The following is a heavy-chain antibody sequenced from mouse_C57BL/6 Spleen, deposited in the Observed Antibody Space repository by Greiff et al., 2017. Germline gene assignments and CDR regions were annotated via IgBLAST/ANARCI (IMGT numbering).Heavy chain of an antibody. CDR1: GYTFTSYW. D-gene: IGHD6-5*01. V-gene: IGHV1-59*01. CDR2: IDPSDSYT. CDR3: ARSGAYHWYFDV. J-gene: IGHJ1*03. Sequence: QVQLQQPGAELVRPGTSVKLSCKASGYTFTSYWMHWVKQRPGQGLEWIGVIDPSDSYTNYNQKFKGKATLTVDTSSSTAYMQLSSLTSEDSAVYYCARSGAYHWYFDVWGTGTTVTVSS.